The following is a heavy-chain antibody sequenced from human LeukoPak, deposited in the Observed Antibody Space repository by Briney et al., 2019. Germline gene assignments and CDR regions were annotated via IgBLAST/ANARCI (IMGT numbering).Heavy chain of an antibody. D-gene: IGHD6-13*01. CDR2: IDQDGNEK. V-gene: IGHV3-7*01. CDR3: VREQGAADDY. Sequence: PGGSLSLSRAASGFTFSSYSMNWVRQAPGQALEWVANIDQDGNEKFDVDSVKGRFTISRDDAKNSLYLQMNSLRVEDTALYYCVREQGAADDYWGQGTLVTVSS. J-gene: IGHJ4*02. CDR1: GFTFSSYS.